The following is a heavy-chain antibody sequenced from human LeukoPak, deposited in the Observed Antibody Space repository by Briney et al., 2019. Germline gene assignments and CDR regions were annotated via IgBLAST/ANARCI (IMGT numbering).Heavy chain of an antibody. CDR2: ISSSSSYI. V-gene: IGHV3-21*01. CDR3: AREVPRIAAMAVAPDY. CDR1: GFTFSSYS. D-gene: IGHD6-13*01. J-gene: IGHJ4*02. Sequence: GGSLRLSCAASGFTFSSYSMNWVRQAPGKGLEWVSSISSSSSYIYYADSVKGRFTISRDNAKNSLYLQMNSLRAEDTAVYYCAREVPRIAAMAVAPDYWGQGTLVTVSS.